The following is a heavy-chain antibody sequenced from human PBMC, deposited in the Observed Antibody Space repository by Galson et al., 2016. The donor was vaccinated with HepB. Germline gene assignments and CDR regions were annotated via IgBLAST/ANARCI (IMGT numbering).Heavy chain of an antibody. CDR2: INSGGGDT. Sequence: SVKVSCKASGYTFTTYYMHWVRQAPGQGLEWKGIINSGGGDTTHAEKFRGRVTMTRDTSTDTVYMELSSLRSEDTAVYYCARGAATDISYDYWGQGTLVTVSS. CDR3: ARGAATDISYDY. D-gene: IGHD5-18*01. J-gene: IGHJ4*02. V-gene: IGHV1-46*01. CDR1: GYTFTTYY.